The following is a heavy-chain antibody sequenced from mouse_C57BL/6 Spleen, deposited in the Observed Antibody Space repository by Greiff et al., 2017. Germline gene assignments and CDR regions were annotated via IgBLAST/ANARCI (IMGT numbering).Heavy chain of an antibody. CDR2: IDPSDSYT. CDR3: ARRRITTVVAGYYYAMDY. Sequence: QVQLQQPGAELVKPGASVKLSCKASGYTFTSYWMQWVKQRPGQGLEWIGEIDPSDSYTNYNQKFKGKATLTVDTSSSTAYMQLSSLTAEDSAVYYCARRRITTVVAGYYYAMDYWGQGTSVTVSS. D-gene: IGHD1-1*01. CDR1: GYTFTSYW. J-gene: IGHJ4*01. V-gene: IGHV1-50*01.